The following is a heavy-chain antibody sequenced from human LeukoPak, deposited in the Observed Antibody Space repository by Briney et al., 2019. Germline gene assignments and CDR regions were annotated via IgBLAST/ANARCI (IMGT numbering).Heavy chain of an antibody. Sequence: PGRSLRLSCEASGFTFSSYGMHWVRQAPGKGLEWVAVIWYDGSNKYYADSVKGRFTISRDNSKNTLYLQMNSLRAEDTAVYYCARDPQLLHITMVRGVTINEFDYWGQGTLVTVSS. J-gene: IGHJ4*02. CDR1: GFTFSSYG. D-gene: IGHD3-10*01. V-gene: IGHV3-33*01. CDR3: ARDPQLLHITMVRGVTINEFDY. CDR2: IWYDGSNK.